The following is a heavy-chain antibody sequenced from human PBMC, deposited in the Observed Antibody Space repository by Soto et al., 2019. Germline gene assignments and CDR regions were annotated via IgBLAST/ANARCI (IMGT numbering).Heavy chain of an antibody. J-gene: IGHJ3*02. D-gene: IGHD3-9*01. Sequence: GGSLRLSCAASGFTFSNAWMSWVRQAPGKGLEWVGRIKSKTDGGTTDYAAPVKGRFTISRDDSKNTLYLQMNSLKTEDTAVYYCTTGADFDLGIDAFDIWGQGTMVTVSS. CDR2: IKSKTDGGTT. CDR3: TTGADFDLGIDAFDI. V-gene: IGHV3-15*01. CDR1: GFTFSNAW.